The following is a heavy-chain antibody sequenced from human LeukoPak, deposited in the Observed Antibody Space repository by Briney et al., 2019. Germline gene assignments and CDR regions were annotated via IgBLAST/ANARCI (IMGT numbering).Heavy chain of an antibody. CDR3: ARGGGMFAFDI. CDR1: GFTFSSYS. Sequence: PGGSLRLSCAASGFTFSSYSMTWVRQAPGKGLEWVSSISSTSTYIYYVDSVKGRFTISRDNAKNSLYLQINSLRAEDTAVFYCARGGGMFAFDIWGQGTMVTVSS. D-gene: IGHD3-10*02. V-gene: IGHV3-21*01. CDR2: ISSTSTYI. J-gene: IGHJ3*02.